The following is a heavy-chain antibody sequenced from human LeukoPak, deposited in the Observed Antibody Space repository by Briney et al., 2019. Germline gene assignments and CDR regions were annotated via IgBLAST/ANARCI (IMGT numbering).Heavy chain of an antibody. J-gene: IGHJ3*02. Sequence: GGSLRLSCAASGFTFSSYSMNWVRQAPGKGLDWVANIKPDGSEQYYVDSVRGRFTVSRDNAKNSLYLQMNSLSAEDTAVYYCARDNSAAFDIWGLGTMVTVSS. V-gene: IGHV3-7*04. D-gene: IGHD1-26*01. CDR3: ARDNSAAFDI. CDR2: IKPDGSEQ. CDR1: GFTFSSYS.